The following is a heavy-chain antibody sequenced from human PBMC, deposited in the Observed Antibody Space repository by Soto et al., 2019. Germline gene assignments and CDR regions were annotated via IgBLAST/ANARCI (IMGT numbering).Heavy chain of an antibody. J-gene: IGHJ6*02. Sequence: QVQVVQSGVEVRRPGSSVKVSCKASGDTFKNCVISWVRQAPGQGLEWMGGIIPLFGTTDFAQRFHGRLTITTDESTTTDYMELSRLRSEDTATYYGAAELGFGKLSVVWGQGTTVIVSS. D-gene: IGHD3-10*01. CDR2: IIPLFGTT. CDR1: GDTFKNCV. V-gene: IGHV1-69*01. CDR3: AAELGFGKLSVV.